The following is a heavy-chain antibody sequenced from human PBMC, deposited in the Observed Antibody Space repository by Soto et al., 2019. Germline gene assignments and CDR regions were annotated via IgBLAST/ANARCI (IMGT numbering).Heavy chain of an antibody. Sequence: GGSLRLSCAASGFTFDDYGMSWVRQAPGKGLEWVSGINWNGGSTGYADSVKGRFTISRDNAKNSLYLQMNSLRAEDTALYYCARELDGGDYYYYYGMDVWGQGTTVTVSS. J-gene: IGHJ6*02. CDR1: GFTFDDYG. V-gene: IGHV3-20*04. CDR2: INWNGGST. D-gene: IGHD1-1*01. CDR3: ARELDGGDYYYYYGMDV.